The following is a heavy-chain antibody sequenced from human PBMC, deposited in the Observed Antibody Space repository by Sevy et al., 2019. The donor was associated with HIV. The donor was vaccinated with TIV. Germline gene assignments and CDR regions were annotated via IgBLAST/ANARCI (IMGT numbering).Heavy chain of an antibody. CDR1: GFNFSPYG. V-gene: IGHV3-30*02. D-gene: IGHD3-10*01. CDR2: MGYDGNKI. J-gene: IGHJ4*02. CDR3: VKDPHYDFFDY. Sequence: GGSLRLSCAASGFNFSPYGMHWVRQAPGKGLEWVSFMGYDGNKIFYADSVRGRFTVSRNNSKNTLYLQMNGLSTEDTAVYYCVKDPHYDFFDYWGQGILVTVSS.